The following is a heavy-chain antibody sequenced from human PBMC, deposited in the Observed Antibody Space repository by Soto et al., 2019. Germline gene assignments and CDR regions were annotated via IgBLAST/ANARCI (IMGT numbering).Heavy chain of an antibody. CDR1: GASISSSNHY. CDR2: MYYSGRT. Sequence: PSETLSLTCTVSGASISSSNHYWGWIRQPPGRGLEWIGTMYYSGRTYYNPSLKSRVTTSVDTSKNQFSLKLSAVTATDTAVYYCARHGNTVTTGYYYGMDVWGQGTTVTVSS. J-gene: IGHJ6*02. V-gene: IGHV4-39*01. D-gene: IGHD4-17*01. CDR3: ARHGNTVTTGYYYGMDV.